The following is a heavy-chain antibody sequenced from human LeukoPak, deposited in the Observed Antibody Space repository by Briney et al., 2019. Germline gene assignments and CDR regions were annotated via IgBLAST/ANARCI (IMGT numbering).Heavy chain of an antibody. Sequence: GGSLRLSCAASGFTFSSYWMSWVRQAPGKGLEWVANIKQDGSEKYYVDSVKGRFTISRDNAKNSLYLQMNSLRAEDTAVYYCASSGYDFASPFDYGCQGTLVTVSS. J-gene: IGHJ4*02. CDR2: IKQDGSEK. CDR1: GFTFSSYW. V-gene: IGHV3-7*01. CDR3: ASSGYDFASPFDY. D-gene: IGHD5-12*01.